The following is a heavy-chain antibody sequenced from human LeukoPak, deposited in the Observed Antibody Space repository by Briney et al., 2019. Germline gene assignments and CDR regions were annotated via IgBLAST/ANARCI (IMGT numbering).Heavy chain of an antibody. CDR2: INSDGSST. CDR1: GFTLSSYW. J-gene: IGHJ3*02. V-gene: IGHV3-74*01. Sequence: GGSLRLSCAASGFTLSSYWMHWVRQAPGKGLVWVSRINSDGSSTSYADSVKGRFTISRDNAKNTLYLQMNSLRAEDTAVYYCARVRTNYYDSRDAFDIWGQGTMVTVSS. D-gene: IGHD3-22*01. CDR3: ARVRTNYYDSRDAFDI.